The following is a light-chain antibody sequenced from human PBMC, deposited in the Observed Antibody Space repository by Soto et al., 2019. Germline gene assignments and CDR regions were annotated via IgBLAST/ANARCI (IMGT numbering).Light chain of an antibody. V-gene: IGKV3D-20*02. CDR1: QRMVSTS. Sequence: EVVLTQSPDTLSLSPGDRATLSCRASQRMVSTSLTWYQQKPGQAPRLLIYGASSRAAGIPDRFSGSGSGTDFSLTISSLQPEDFAVYYCQQRNNWPLTFGQGTKVDIK. J-gene: IGKJ1*01. CDR3: QQRNNWPLT. CDR2: GAS.